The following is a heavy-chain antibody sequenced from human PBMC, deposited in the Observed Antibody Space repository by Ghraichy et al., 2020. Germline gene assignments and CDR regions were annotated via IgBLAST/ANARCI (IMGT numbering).Heavy chain of an antibody. V-gene: IGHV3-23*01. CDR3: AMPLGGGDIFDY. Sequence: GGSLRLSCAGSGFIFGNYAMSWVRQAPGKGPEWVSAIRSSGARPLYADSVKGRFVISRDNSKNTLYLEMNSLSVEDTAIYYCAMPLGGGDIFDYWGQGTLETGSA. J-gene: IGHJ4*02. D-gene: IGHD3-16*01. CDR1: GFIFGNYA. CDR2: IRSSGARP.